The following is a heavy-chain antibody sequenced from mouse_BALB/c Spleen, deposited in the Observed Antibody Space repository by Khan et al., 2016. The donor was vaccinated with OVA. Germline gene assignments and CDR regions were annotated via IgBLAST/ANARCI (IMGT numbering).Heavy chain of an antibody. CDR3: ARRNDVGYTCAN. D-gene: IGHD1-2*01. CDR2: ISPGSGDT. Sequence: QVQLQQSGAELARPGASVKLSCKASGYTFTDYYINWVKQRPGQGLEWIGEISPGSGDTSYNERFKGKATLTADNSSSTAYMTLSSLTSDAAAVDCCARRNDVGYTCANWGQGTLVAVSA. V-gene: IGHV1-77*01. CDR1: GYTFTDYY. J-gene: IGHJ3*01.